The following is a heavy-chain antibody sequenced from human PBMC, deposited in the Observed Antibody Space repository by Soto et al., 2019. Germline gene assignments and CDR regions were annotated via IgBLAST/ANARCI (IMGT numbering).Heavy chain of an antibody. J-gene: IGHJ6*03. CDR1: GYTFTGYY. CDR3: ARGGSHDYYYYYMAV. D-gene: IGHD1-26*01. Sequence: ASVKVSCKASGYTFTGYYMHWVRQAPGQGLEWMGWINPNSGGTNYAQKFQGWVTMTRDTSISTAYMELSRLRSDDTAVYYCARGGSHDYYYYYMAVWGKGTTVTVSS. CDR2: INPNSGGT. V-gene: IGHV1-2*04.